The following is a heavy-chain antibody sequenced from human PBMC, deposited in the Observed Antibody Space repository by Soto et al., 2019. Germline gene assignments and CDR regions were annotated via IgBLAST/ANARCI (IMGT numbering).Heavy chain of an antibody. CDR1: GGSFSGYY. CDR2: INHSGST. V-gene: IGHV4-34*01. J-gene: IGHJ6*02. CDR3: ARVRQGYCSSTSCHHYYYYGMDV. Sequence: SETLSLTCAVYGGSFSGYYWSWIRQPPGKGLEWIGEINHSGSTNYNPSLKSRVTISVDTSKNQFSLKLSSVTAADTAVYYCARVRQGYCSSTSCHHYYYYGMDVWGQGTTVS. D-gene: IGHD2-2*01.